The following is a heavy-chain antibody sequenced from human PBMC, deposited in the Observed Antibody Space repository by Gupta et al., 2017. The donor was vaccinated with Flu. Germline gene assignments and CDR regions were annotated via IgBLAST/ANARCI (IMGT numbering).Heavy chain of an antibody. CDR2: IWYDGSTA. Sequence: VPLVESGGGVVQPGRSLRLSCAASGFIFDSYAMTWVRQAPGKGLEWGAIIWYDGSTAYYADSVKGRFTVSRDDSKSSAFLQMNDLRREDTAVYYCATCVSPNWARLDYWGQGTLVTVSS. CDR3: ATCVSPNWARLDY. D-gene: IGHD1-1*01. J-gene: IGHJ4*02. V-gene: IGHV3-33*01. CDR1: GFIFDSYA.